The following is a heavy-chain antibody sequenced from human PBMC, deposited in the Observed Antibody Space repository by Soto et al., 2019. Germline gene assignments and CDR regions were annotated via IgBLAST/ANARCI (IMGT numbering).Heavy chain of an antibody. D-gene: IGHD5-12*01. CDR3: AFKMATMMQYYYYYYGMDV. CDR2: IIPIFGTA. J-gene: IGHJ6*02. Sequence: QVQLVQSGAEVKKPGSSVKVSCKASGGTFSSYAISWVRQAPGQGLEWMGGIIPIFGTANYAQKFQGRVTITAEESTSTAYMELSSLRSEDTAVYYCAFKMATMMQYYYYYYGMDVWGQGTTVTVSS. V-gene: IGHV1-69*01. CDR1: GGTFSSYA.